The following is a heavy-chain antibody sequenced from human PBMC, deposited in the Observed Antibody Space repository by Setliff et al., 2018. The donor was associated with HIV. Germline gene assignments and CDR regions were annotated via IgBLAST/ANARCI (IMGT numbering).Heavy chain of an antibody. D-gene: IGHD3-16*02. V-gene: IGHV3-23*01. CDR1: GFTFRSYA. Sequence: PVGSLRLSCAAYGFTFRSYAMSWVRQAPGKGLQWVSSIVGSGGITYYVDSVKGRFTVSRDNSKNTLYLQMNSLRAEDTGIYYCAKGLSGSYRTTSFDSWGQGTQVTVSS. J-gene: IGHJ4*02. CDR3: AKGLSGSYRTTSFDS. CDR2: IVGSGGIT.